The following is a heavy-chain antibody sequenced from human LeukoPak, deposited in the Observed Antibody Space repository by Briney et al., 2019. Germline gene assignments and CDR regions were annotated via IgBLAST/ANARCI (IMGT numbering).Heavy chain of an antibody. V-gene: IGHV3-53*01. D-gene: IGHD3-10*01. Sequence: GGSLRLSCAASGFTVSSNYMSWVRQAPGKGLEWVSVIYSGGSTYYADSVKGRFTISRDNSKNTLYLQMNSLRAEDTAVYYCARNRGSYGSGSYYVGYYYYYMDVWGKGTTVTISS. J-gene: IGHJ6*03. CDR2: IYSGGST. CDR3: ARNRGSYGSGSYYVGYYYYYMDV. CDR1: GFTVSSNY.